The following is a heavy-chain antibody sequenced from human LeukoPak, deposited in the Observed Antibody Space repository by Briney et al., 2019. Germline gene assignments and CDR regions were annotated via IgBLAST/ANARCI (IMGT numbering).Heavy chain of an antibody. J-gene: IGHJ4*02. Sequence: PSETLSLTCTVSRDSLSGKYWTWIRQPPGKGLEWIGYIYYSGSTNYNASLKSRVTISVDTSKNQFSLKLSSVTAANTAVYYCARLGDGENLRYFDYWGQGTLVTVSS. D-gene: IGHD5-24*01. CDR3: ARLGDGENLRYFDY. V-gene: IGHV4-59*08. CDR2: IYYSGST. CDR1: RDSLSGKY.